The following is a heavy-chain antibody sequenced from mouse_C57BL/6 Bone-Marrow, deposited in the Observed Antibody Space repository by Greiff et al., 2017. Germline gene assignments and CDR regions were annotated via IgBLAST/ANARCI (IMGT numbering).Heavy chain of an antibody. J-gene: IGHJ4*01. CDR2: LSSGSSTI. CDR1: GFTFSDYG. V-gene: IGHV5-17*01. Sequence: EVMLVASGGGLVKPGGSLKLSCAASGFTFSDYGMHWVRPAPEKGLEWVAYLSSGSSTIYYADTMKGRFTISRDNAKNTLFLQMTSLRSEDTAMHYCVVAGGMDYWGQGTSVTVSS. D-gene: IGHD1-1*01. CDR3: VVAGGMDY.